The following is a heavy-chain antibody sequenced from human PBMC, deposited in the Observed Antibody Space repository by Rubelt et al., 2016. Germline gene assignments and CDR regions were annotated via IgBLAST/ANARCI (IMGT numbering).Heavy chain of an antibody. J-gene: IGHJ5*02. D-gene: IGHD3-10*01. Sequence: QVQLQQWGAGLLKPSETLSLTCAVYGGSFSGYYWSWIRQPPGKGLEWIGEINHSGSTNYNPSLKSRVTISVDTSKNPFSLKLSAATAADTAVYYCARGGRYYGSGSYQRHNWFDPWGQGTLVTVSS. CDR2: INHSGST. CDR1: GGSFSGYY. CDR3: ARGGRYYGSGSYQRHNWFDP. V-gene: IGHV4-34*01.